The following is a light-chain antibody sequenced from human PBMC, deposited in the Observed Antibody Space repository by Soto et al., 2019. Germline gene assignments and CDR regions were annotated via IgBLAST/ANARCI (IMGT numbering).Light chain of an antibody. CDR3: QQYNNWPPWT. CDR1: QSVSSD. Sequence: EIVMTQSPATLPVSPGERATLSCRASQSVSSDLAWYQQKPGQAPRLLIYVASTRTTGIPARFSGSGSGTEFTLTISSLQSEDFAVYYCQQYNNWPPWTFGQGTKVEIK. CDR2: VAS. V-gene: IGKV3-15*01. J-gene: IGKJ1*01.